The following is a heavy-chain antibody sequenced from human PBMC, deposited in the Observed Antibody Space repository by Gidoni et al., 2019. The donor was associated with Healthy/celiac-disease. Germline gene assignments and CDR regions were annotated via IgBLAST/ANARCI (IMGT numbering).Heavy chain of an antibody. D-gene: IGHD2-21*02. CDR1: GFTFDDYA. CDR2: ISWNSGSI. CDR3: AKDMTVGYRLAFDY. V-gene: IGHV3-9*01. J-gene: IGHJ4*02. Sequence: EVQLVESGGGLVQPGRSLRLSCAASGFTFDDYAMHWVRQAPGKGLEWVSGISWNSGSIGYADSVKGRFTISRDNAKNSLYLQMNSLRAEDTALYYCAKDMTVGYRLAFDYWGQGTLVTVSS.